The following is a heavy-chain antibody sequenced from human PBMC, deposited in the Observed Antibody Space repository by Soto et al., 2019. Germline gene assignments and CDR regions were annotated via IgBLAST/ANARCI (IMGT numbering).Heavy chain of an antibody. CDR3: AKDGGPVSCNSAGCSHKYFDD. J-gene: IGHJ4*02. CDR2: MSYDEDNE. Sequence: GVSLRRSSAASGFSFSKYAMHRVRQAPGKGLEWLAIMSYDEDNEYYADSVRGRFTNGRDNSKNTLFLQTNNMRHEHMAVYYCAKDGGPVSCNSAGCSHKYFDDWGQG. V-gene: IGHV3-30*18. CDR1: GFSFSKYA. D-gene: IGHD2-2*01.